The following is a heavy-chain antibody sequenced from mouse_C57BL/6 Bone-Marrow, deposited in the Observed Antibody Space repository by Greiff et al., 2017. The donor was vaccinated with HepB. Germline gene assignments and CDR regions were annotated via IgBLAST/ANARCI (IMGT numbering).Heavy chain of an antibody. V-gene: IGHV1-42*01. CDR3: ARLNYCGTAMDY. D-gene: IGHD1-1*01. CDR2: INPSTGGT. Sequence: VQLQQSGPELVKPGASVKISCKASGYSFTGYYMNWVKQSPEKSLEWIGEINPSTGGTTYNQKFKAKATLTVDKSSSSAYMQLKSLTSEDSAVYYCARLNYCGTAMDYWGQGTSVTVSS. CDR1: GYSFTGYY. J-gene: IGHJ4*01.